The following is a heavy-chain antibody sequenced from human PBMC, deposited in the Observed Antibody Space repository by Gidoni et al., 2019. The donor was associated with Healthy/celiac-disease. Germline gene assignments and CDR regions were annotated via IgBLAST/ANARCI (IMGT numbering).Heavy chain of an antibody. CDR2: IRCSGGIT. J-gene: IGHJ5*02. CDR3: AKDLYYYDSSVVPNWFDP. Sequence: EVQLVESGGGLVQPGGSRRLCCAASGVPFSRYAMSWVRQGPGKGLEWVSAIRCSGGITYYADSVKVRFTISRDNSKNTLYLQMISLRSEDTAVYYCAKDLYYYDSSVVPNWFDPWGQGTLVTVSS. V-gene: IGHV3-23*04. D-gene: IGHD3-22*01. CDR1: GVPFSRYA.